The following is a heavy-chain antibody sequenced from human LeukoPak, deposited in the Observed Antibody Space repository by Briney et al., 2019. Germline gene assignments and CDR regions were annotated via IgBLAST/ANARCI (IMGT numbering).Heavy chain of an antibody. CDR2: ISGSGGST. CDR1: GFTFSSYA. J-gene: IGHJ4*02. D-gene: IGHD6-13*01. V-gene: IGHV3-23*01. Sequence: GGSLRLSCAASGFTFSSYAMSWVRQAPGKGLEWVSAISGSGGSTYYADSVKGRFTISRDNSKNTLYLQMNSLRAEDTAVYYCARAIAAAGTGATTFDYWGQGTLVTVSS. CDR3: ARAIAAAGTGATTFDY.